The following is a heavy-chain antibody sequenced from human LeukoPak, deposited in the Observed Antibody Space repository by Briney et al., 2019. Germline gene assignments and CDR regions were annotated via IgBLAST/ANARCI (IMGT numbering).Heavy chain of an antibody. CDR3: ARNEWELNFDY. CDR2: IYYSGST. D-gene: IGHD1-26*01. V-gene: IGHV4-39*01. Sequence: SETLSLTCTVSGGSISSSSYYWGWIRQPPGKGLGWIGSIYYSGSTYYNPSLKSRVTISVDTSKNQFSLKLSSVTAADTAVYYCARNEWELNFDYWGQGTLVTVSS. J-gene: IGHJ4*02. CDR1: GGSISSSSYY.